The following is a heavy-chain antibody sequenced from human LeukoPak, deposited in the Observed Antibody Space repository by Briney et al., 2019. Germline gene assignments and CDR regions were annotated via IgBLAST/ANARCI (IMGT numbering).Heavy chain of an antibody. Sequence: GSLRLSCAASGFTFSNYGMQWVRQAPGKGLEWVAFIWYDGSNKYYADSVKGRFTISRDNSKNTVYLQMNSLRAEDTAVYYCAKVLAVTSYGAKSVFDHWGQGTLDTVSS. CDR1: GFTFSNYG. CDR3: AKVLAVTSYGAKSVFDH. CDR2: IWYDGSNK. V-gene: IGHV3-30*02. J-gene: IGHJ4*02. D-gene: IGHD4-23*01.